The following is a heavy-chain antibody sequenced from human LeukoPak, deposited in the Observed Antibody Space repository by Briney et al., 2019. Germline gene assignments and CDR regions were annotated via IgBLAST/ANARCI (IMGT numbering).Heavy chain of an antibody. V-gene: IGHV3-66*01. D-gene: IGHD5-12*01. Sequence: GGSLRLSCAASGFTVSSNYMSWVRQASGKGLEWVSVIYSDGNTYYADSVKGRFTISRDNSKNTLYLQMGSLRAEDTAVYYCARGWESGYAMWGQGTLVIVSS. J-gene: IGHJ4*02. CDR3: ARGWESGYAM. CDR2: IYSDGNT. CDR1: GFTVSSNY.